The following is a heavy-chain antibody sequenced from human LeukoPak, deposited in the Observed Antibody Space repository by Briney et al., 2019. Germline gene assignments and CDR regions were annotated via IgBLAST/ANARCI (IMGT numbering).Heavy chain of an antibody. CDR2: IYTSGST. Sequence: HSDTVSLTCTVPGGSIGNYFWSWNLQPPGKRIEWIGYIYTSGSTNYNPSLKSRVTISVDTSKNQFSLKLTSVTAADTAVYYCARSRYSSSSYLDYWGQGTRVTVSS. CDR1: GGSIGNYF. V-gene: IGHV4-4*09. CDR3: ARSRYSSSSYLDY. J-gene: IGHJ4*02. D-gene: IGHD6-6*01.